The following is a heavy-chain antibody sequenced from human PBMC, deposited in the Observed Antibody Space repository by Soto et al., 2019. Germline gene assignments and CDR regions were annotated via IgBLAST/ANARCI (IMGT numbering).Heavy chain of an antibody. CDR3: ARRRYDDDFDI. J-gene: IGHJ3*02. CDR2: MIPMFGTA. D-gene: IGHD3-3*01. Sequence: ASVKVSCKASGGTFSSYAISWVLQAPGQGLEWMGGMIPMFGTANYAQKFQGRVTITADESTSTAYMELSSLRSEDTAVYYCARRRYDDDFDIWGQRTMVSVSS. V-gene: IGHV1-69*13. CDR1: GGTFSSYA.